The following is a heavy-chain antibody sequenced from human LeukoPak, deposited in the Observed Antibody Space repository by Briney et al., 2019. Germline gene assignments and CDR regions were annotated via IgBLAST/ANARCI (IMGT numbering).Heavy chain of an antibody. CDR3: ARDRQGGTYYYGSGNYYNWLLLDY. J-gene: IGHJ4*02. CDR1: GYSISSGYY. V-gene: IGHV4-38-2*02. D-gene: IGHD3-10*01. CDR2: IYHIGST. Sequence: SETLSLTCAVSGYSISSGYYWGWIRQPPGKGLEWIGSIYHIGSTYYNPSLKSRVTISVDASKNQFSLKLGSVTAADTAVYYCARDRQGGTYYYGSGNYYNWLLLDYWGQGTLVTVSS.